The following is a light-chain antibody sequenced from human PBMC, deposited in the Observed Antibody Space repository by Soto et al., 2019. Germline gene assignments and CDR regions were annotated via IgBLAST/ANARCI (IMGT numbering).Light chain of an antibody. CDR3: QQYSSSPLT. J-gene: IGKJ4*01. CDR1: QSVSSSY. CDR2: GAS. Sequence: EIVLTQSPGTLSLSPGERATLSCRASQSVSSSYLAWYQQKPCQAPRLLIYGASSRATGIPDRFSGSGSGTDCTLTISRLEPEDFAVYYCQQYSSSPLTFGGGTKVEIK. V-gene: IGKV3-20*01.